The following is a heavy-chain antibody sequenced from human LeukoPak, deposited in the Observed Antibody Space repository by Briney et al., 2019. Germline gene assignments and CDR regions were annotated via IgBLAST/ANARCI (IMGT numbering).Heavy chain of an antibody. CDR3: ARDFVPPLRNEVTTWGHFDAFDI. D-gene: IGHD4-17*01. CDR2: INPNSGGT. J-gene: IGHJ3*02. CDR1: GYTFTGYY. V-gene: IGHV1-2*02. Sequence: GASVKASCKASGYTFTGYYMHWVRQAPGQGLEWMGWINPNSGGTNYAQKFQGRVTMTRDTSISTAYMELSRLRSDDTAVYYCARDFVPPLRNEVTTWGHFDAFDIWGQGTMVTVSS.